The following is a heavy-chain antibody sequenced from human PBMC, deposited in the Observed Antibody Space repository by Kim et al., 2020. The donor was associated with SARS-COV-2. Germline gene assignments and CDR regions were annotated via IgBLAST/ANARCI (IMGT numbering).Heavy chain of an antibody. CDR3: ARTYVRDYDYIWGSYRNKGGTPVGFDY. Sequence: ASVKVSCKASGYTFTSYAMHWVRQAPGQRLEWMGWINAGNGNTKYSQKFQGRVTITRDTSASTAYMELSSLRSEDTAVYYCARTYVRDYDYIWGSYRNKGGTPVGFDYWGQGTLVTVSS. D-gene: IGHD3-16*02. CDR2: INAGNGNT. J-gene: IGHJ4*02. V-gene: IGHV1-3*01. CDR1: GYTFTSYA.